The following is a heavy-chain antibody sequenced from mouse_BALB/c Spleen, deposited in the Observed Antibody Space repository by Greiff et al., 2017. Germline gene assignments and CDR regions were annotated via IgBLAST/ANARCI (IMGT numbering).Heavy chain of an antibody. CDR2: ISYSGST. CDR3: ARRGYRYDGESA. J-gene: IGHJ4*01. D-gene: IGHD2-14*01. Sequence: EVQLQQSGPGLVKPSQSLSLTCTVTGYSITSDYAWNWIRQFPGNKLEWMGYISYSGSTSYNPSLKSRISITRDTSKNQFFLQLNSVTTEDTATYYCARRGYRYDGESAWGQGTSVTVSS. CDR1: GYSITSDYA. V-gene: IGHV3-2*02.